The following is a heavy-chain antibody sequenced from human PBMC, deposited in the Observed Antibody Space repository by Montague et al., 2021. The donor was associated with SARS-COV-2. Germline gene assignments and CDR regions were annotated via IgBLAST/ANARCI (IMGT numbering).Heavy chain of an antibody. CDR1: GGSISTYY. V-gene: IGHV4-59*01. J-gene: IGHJ5*02. CDR3: AREVVGVKTNWLDT. D-gene: IGHD3-16*01. Sequence: SETLSLTCTVSGGSISTYYCNWIRQFPGKGLEWIGYIDYSGSTNXNPSHQSRVIISVDRSKIQFSLKLNSVTAADTAIYYCAREVVGVKTNWLDTWGQGTLVTVSS. CDR2: IDYSGST.